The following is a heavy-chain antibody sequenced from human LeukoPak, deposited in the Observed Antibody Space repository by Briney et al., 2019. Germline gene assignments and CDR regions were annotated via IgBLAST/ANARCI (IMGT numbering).Heavy chain of an antibody. CDR1: GFTFSSYE. CDR3: ARNSGSYPRYYMDV. CDR2: ISSSGSTI. D-gene: IGHD1-26*01. J-gene: IGHJ6*03. Sequence: GGSLRLSCAASGFTFSSYEMNWVRQAPGKGLEWVSYISSSGSTIYYADSVKGRFTISRDNAKNSLYLQMNSLRAEDTALYYCARNSGSYPRYYMDVWGKGTTVTVSS. V-gene: IGHV3-48*03.